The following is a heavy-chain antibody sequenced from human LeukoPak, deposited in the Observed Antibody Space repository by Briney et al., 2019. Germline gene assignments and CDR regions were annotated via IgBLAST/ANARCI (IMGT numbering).Heavy chain of an antibody. D-gene: IGHD2-21*01. V-gene: IGHV4-34*01. CDR1: GENFSIYF. J-gene: IGHJ4*02. CDR3: ARPGLAYCGANCYSTEGYYFDY. CDR2: INHGGST. Sequence: SETLSLTCAVYGENFSIYFYSWIRQPPGKGLEWIGEINHGGSTSYNPSLKSRVTISVDTSKNQFSLRLSSVTAADTAMYYCARPGLAYCGANCYSTEGYYFDYWSQGTLVTVSS.